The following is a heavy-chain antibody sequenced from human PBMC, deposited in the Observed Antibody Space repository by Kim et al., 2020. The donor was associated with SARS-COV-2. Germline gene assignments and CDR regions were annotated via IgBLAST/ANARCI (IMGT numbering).Heavy chain of an antibody. Sequence: GGSLRLSCAASGFTFSSYGMHWVRQAPGKGLEWVAVISYDGSNKYYADSVKGRFTISRDNSKNTLYLQMNSLRAEDTAVYYCARDDGQGIQLWLLSHYWGQGTLVTVSS. CDR1: GFTFSSYG. CDR3: ARDDGQGIQLWLLSHY. D-gene: IGHD5-18*01. J-gene: IGHJ4*02. V-gene: IGHV3-33*05. CDR2: ISYDGSNK.